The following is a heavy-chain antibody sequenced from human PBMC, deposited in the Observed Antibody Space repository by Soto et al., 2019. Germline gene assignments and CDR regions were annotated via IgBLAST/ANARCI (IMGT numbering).Heavy chain of an antibody. Sequence: GESLKISCKGSGYSFTSYWIGWVRQMPGKGLEWMGIIYPGDSDTRYSPSFQGQVTISADKSISTAYLQWSSLKASDTAMYYCARHAYSGYDSVGWFDPWGQGTLVTVSS. CDR2: IYPGDSDT. V-gene: IGHV5-51*01. CDR1: GYSFTSYW. J-gene: IGHJ5*02. D-gene: IGHD5-12*01. CDR3: ARHAYSGYDSVGWFDP.